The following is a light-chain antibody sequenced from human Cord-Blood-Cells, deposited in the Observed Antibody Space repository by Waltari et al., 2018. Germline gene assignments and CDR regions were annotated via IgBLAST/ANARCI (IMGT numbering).Light chain of an antibody. Sequence: SYELTQPPSVSVSPGQTARLTCSGDALPKKYAYWYKQKSGQAPVLVIYEDSKRPSGIPERFSGSSSGTMATLTISGAQVEDEADYYCYSTDSSGNHRGVFGTGTKFTVL. CDR3: YSTDSSGNHRGV. J-gene: IGLJ1*01. V-gene: IGLV3-10*01. CDR1: ALPKKY. CDR2: EDS.